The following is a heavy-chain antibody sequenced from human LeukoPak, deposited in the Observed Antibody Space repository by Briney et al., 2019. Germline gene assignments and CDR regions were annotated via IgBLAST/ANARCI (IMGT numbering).Heavy chain of an antibody. D-gene: IGHD3-10*01. CDR2: IYHSGST. V-gene: IGHV4-38-2*01. J-gene: IGHJ4*02. CDR3: ARYGSGSPFDY. Sequence: NTSETLSHTCAVSGYSISSGYFWGWIRQPPGKGLEWIASIYHSGSTYYNPSLTSRVTISVDTSKNQFSLKLSSVTAADTAVYYCARYGSGSPFDYWGQGTLVTVSS. CDR1: GYSISSGYF.